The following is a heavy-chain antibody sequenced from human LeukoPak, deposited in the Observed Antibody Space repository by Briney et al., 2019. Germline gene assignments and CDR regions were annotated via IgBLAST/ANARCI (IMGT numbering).Heavy chain of an antibody. D-gene: IGHD5-12*01. CDR2: INPNSGGT. CDR3: ARGGDIVAFWFDP. Sequence: ASVKVSCKASGYTFTGYYMHWVRQAPGQGLEWMGWINPNSGGTNYAQKFQGRVTMTRDTSISTAYMELSRLRSDDKAVYYCARGGDIVAFWFDPWGQGTLVTVSS. CDR1: GYTFTGYY. V-gene: IGHV1-2*02. J-gene: IGHJ5*02.